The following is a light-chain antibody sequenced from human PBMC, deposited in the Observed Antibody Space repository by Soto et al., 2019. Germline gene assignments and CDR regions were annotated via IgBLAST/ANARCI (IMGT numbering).Light chain of an antibody. J-gene: IGLJ2*01. V-gene: IGLV2-14*01. Sequence: QSVLTQPASVSGSPGQSITISCTGTSSDVGGYNYVSWYQQRPGKAPKLIIYDVSNRPSGVSNRFSGSKSGNTASLTISGLQAEDEADYYCSSYTSSVTVVFGGGTKLTVL. CDR3: SSYTSSVTVV. CDR2: DVS. CDR1: SSDVGGYNY.